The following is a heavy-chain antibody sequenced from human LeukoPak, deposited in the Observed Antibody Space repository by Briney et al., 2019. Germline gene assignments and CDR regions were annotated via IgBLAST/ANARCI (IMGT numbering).Heavy chain of an antibody. V-gene: IGHV1-46*01. Sequence: ASVKVSFKASGSPFPSYYMHWVRQAPGQGLEWMGIINPSGGSTSYAQKFQGRVTMTRDTSTSTVYMELSSLRSEDTAVYYCARTLSGSLLDYWGQGTLVTVSS. CDR3: ARTLSGSLLDY. CDR2: INPSGGST. CDR1: GSPFPSYY. J-gene: IGHJ4*02. D-gene: IGHD6-19*01.